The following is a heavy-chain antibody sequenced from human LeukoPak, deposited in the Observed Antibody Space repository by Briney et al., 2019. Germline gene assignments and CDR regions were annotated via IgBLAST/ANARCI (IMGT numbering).Heavy chain of an antibody. J-gene: IGHJ3*02. CDR3: ARVKAITGLQLEDAFDM. D-gene: IGHD5-24*01. V-gene: IGHV1-2*06. CDR2: INPNNGGT. CDR1: GGTFSSYA. Sequence: GASVKVSCKASGGTFSSYAISWVRQAPGQGLEWMGRINPNNGGTNYAQKFQGRVTMTRDTSISTAYMDLSRLRSDDTAVYYCARVKAITGLQLEDAFDMWGQGTMVTVSS.